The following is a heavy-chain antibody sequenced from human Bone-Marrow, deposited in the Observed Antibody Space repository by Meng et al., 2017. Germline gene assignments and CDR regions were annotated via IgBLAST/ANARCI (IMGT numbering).Heavy chain of an antibody. J-gene: IGHJ4*02. D-gene: IGHD6-13*01. CDR2: IDPNNDHT. V-gene: IGHV1-2*06. CDR1: GGTFSSYA. Sequence: QVQLVQSGAEGKKPGSSVKVSCKASGGTFSSYAISWVRQAPGQGLEWMGRIDPNNDHTQYAQNFQGRVTMTSDTSISTVYMELNGLRSDDTAVYYCARDEDISAAGKLFGDYWGQGTLVTVSS. CDR3: ARDEDISAAGKLFGDY.